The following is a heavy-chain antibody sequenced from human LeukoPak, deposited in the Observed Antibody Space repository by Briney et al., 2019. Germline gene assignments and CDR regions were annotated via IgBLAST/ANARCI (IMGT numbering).Heavy chain of an antibody. CDR1: GFTFSDYY. V-gene: IGHV3-11*06. D-gene: IGHD2-2*01. CDR2: LSSSSSYT. J-gene: IGHJ4*02. CDR3: AGRTSQVAFDY. Sequence: GGYLRLSCAASGFTFSDYYMSWIRQAPGKGLEWVSYLSSSSSYTNYADSVKGRFTISRDNAKNSLYLQMNSLRAEDTAVYYCAGRTSQVAFDYWGQGTLVTVSS.